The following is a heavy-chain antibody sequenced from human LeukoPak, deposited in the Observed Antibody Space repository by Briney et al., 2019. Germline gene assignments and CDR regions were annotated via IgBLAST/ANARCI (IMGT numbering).Heavy chain of an antibody. CDR3: ARRLGGAEYFQH. D-gene: IGHD3-16*01. J-gene: IGHJ1*01. CDR1: GGSISSSSYY. CDR2: IYYSGST. Sequence: PSETLSLTCTVPGGSISSSSYYWGWIRQPPGKGLEWIGSIYYSGSTYYNPSLKSRVTISVDTSKNQFSLKLSSVTAADTAVYYCARRLGGAEYFQHWGQGTLVTVSS. V-gene: IGHV4-39*01.